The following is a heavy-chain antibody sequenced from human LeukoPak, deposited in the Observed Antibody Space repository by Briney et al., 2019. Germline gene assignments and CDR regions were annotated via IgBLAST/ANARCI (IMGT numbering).Heavy chain of an antibody. Sequence: PGGSLRLSCAASGFTFSSYAMSWVRQAPGKGLEWVSVTSGTGDKTYYAESAKGRFTIFRDNSKNTLYLQMNSLRAEDTAIYYCAKVGYNNILTGDYNDYFDYWGQGTLVTVSS. V-gene: IGHV3-23*01. CDR1: GFTFSSYA. CDR2: TSGTGDKT. J-gene: IGHJ4*02. CDR3: AKVGYNNILTGDYNDYFDY. D-gene: IGHD3-9*01.